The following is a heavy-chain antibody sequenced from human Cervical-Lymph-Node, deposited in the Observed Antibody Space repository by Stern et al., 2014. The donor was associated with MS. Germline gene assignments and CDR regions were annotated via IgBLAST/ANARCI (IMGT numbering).Heavy chain of an antibody. CDR3: ARIRGTARLIDY. CDR2: IDWDGDK. D-gene: IGHD1/OR15-1a*01. V-gene: IGHV2-70*01. CDR1: GFSLSTGGMS. Sequence: QITLKEYGPALVKPTQTLTLTCTFSGFSLSTGGMSVTWIRQPHGKALEWLGLIDWDGDKYYRTPLRTRLTISKDTFKNQVVLTMTNMDPVDTATYYCARIRGTARLIDYWGQGTLVTVSS. J-gene: IGHJ4*02.